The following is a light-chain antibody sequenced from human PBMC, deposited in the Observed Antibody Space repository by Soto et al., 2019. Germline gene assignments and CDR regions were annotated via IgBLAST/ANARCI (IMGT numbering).Light chain of an antibody. Sequence: QSVLTQPPSASGTPGQRVTISCSGSSSNIGSNTVNWYQQLPGTAPKLLIYSNNQRPSGVPDRSSGSKSGTSASLAISGLQSEDEADYYCAAWDDSLNGLVFGTGTKLTVL. CDR3: AAWDDSLNGLV. J-gene: IGLJ1*01. CDR1: SSNIGSNT. V-gene: IGLV1-44*01. CDR2: SNN.